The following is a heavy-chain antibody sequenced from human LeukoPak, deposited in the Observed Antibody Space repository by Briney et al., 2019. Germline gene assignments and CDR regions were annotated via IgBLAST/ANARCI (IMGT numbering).Heavy chain of an antibody. CDR3: ARDTTYGDYGGYFDY. V-gene: IGHV3-11*01. D-gene: IGHD4-17*01. CDR1: GSTFSDYY. Sequence: GGSLRLSCAASGSTFSDYYTSWIRQAPGKGLEWVSYISSSGSTIYYADSVKGRFTISRDNAKNSLYLQMNSLRAEDTAVYYCARDTTYGDYGGYFDYWGQGTLVTVSS. J-gene: IGHJ4*02. CDR2: ISSSGSTI.